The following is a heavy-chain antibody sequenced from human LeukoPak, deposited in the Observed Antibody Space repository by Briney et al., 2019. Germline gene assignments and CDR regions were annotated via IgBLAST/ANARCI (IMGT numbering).Heavy chain of an antibody. J-gene: IGHJ4*02. V-gene: IGHV3-23*01. CDR2: ISGSGGST. Sequence: RQAPGKGLEWVSAISGSGGSTYYADSVKGRFTISRDNSKNTLYLQMNSLRAEDTAVYYCAKDRGYNYYGSGGYFDYWGQGTLVTVSS. CDR3: AKDRGYNYYGSGGYFDY. D-gene: IGHD3-10*01.